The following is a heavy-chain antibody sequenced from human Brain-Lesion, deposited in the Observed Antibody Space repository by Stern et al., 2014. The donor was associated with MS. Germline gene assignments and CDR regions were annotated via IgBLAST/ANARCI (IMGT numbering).Heavy chain of an antibody. Sequence: EVQLVESGAEVKKPGESLKISCKGSGYRVTSNWIGWVRQMAGKGLEWMGIIWPGDSDTRYSPSFQGQVTISADKSISTAYLQWSSLQASDTAMYYCARRGDSSSSGFDYWGQGTLVIVSS. D-gene: IGHD6-6*01. CDR3: ARRGDSSSSGFDY. CDR1: GYRVTSNW. J-gene: IGHJ4*02. CDR2: IWPGDSDT. V-gene: IGHV5-51*01.